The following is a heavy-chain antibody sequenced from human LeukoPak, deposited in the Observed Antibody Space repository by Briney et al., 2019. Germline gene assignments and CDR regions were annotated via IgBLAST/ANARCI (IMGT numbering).Heavy chain of an antibody. CDR1: GYTFTSTG. D-gene: IGHD6-13*01. CDR2: ISPYNGNT. J-gene: IGHJ3*02. Sequence: GASVEVSCKASGYTFTSTGINWVRQAPGQGLAWMAWISPYNGNTKYARKFQGRVTVTTDTSTTTAYMDLRSLRSDDTAVYYCTRDYLTAAGSDAFDIWGQGTMVTVSS. V-gene: IGHV1-18*01. CDR3: TRDYLTAAGSDAFDI.